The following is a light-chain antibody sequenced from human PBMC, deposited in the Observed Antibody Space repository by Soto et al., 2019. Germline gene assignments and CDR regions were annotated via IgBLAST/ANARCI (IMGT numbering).Light chain of an antibody. CDR3: ISYTDRQSYL. CDR1: SSDVGGYNY. J-gene: IGLJ1*01. CDR2: AVS. Sequence: QSALTQPRSVSGSPGQSVTISCTGTSSDVGGYNYVAWYQQFPGKSPKLMIYAVSDRPPGVSDRFSGSKSGITASLTISGLQTEDEADYYCISYTDRQSYLFGTGTKHRP. V-gene: IGLV2-11*01.